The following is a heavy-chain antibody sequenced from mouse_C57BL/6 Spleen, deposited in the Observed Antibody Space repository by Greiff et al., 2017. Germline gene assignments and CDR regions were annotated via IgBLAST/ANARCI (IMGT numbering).Heavy chain of an antibody. CDR2: IDPSDSST. J-gene: IGHJ3*01. CDR3: ARWSYGSSSFAY. Sequence: VQLQQPGAELVMPGASVKLSCKASGYTFTSYWMHWVKQRPGQGLEWIGEIDPSDSSTNYNQKFKGKSTLTVDKSSSTAYMQLSSLTSEDSAVYYCARWSYGSSSFAYWGQGTLVTVSA. V-gene: IGHV1-69*01. D-gene: IGHD1-1*01. CDR1: GYTFTSYW.